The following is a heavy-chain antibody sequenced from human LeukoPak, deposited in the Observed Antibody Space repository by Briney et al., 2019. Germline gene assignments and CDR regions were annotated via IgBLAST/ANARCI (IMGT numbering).Heavy chain of an antibody. CDR3: AGGGYDFWSGYPSRYFDY. CDR2: IIPIFGTA. Sequence: GASVKVSCKASGGTFSSYAISWVRQAPGQGLEWMGGIIPIFGTANYAQKFQGRVTITADESTSTAYMELSSLRSEDTAVYYCAGGGYDFWSGYPSRYFDYWGQGTLVTVSS. D-gene: IGHD3-3*01. CDR1: GGTFSSYA. J-gene: IGHJ4*02. V-gene: IGHV1-69*13.